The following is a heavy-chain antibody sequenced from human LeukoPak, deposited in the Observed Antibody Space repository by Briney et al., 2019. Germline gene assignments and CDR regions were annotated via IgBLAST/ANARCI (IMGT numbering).Heavy chain of an antibody. CDR3: ARDSDWAFDY. D-gene: IGHD3-9*01. J-gene: IGHJ4*02. Sequence: GGSLRLSCAASGFTFNTYSMNWVRQAPGKGLEWPSYVKSGNYDIQYADSVTGRFTFSRDSATNSLYLQMNDLKAEDTAVYYCARDSDWAFDYWGQGSLVTVSS. V-gene: IGHV3-48*01. CDR1: GFTFNTYS. CDR2: VKSGNYDI.